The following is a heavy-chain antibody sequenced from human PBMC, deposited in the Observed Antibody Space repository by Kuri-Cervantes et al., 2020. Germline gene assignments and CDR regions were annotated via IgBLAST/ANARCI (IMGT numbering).Heavy chain of an antibody. CDR1: SGSFSTDY. V-gene: IGHV4-59*01. J-gene: IGHJ6*04. Sequence: GSLRLSCAISSGSFSTDYWNWIRQPPGKGLEWIGSIHHSGTAYYKPSLRSRLTISVDRSKNQISLKLTSVTTADTAVYYCARDRYMDVWGKGTMVTVSS. D-gene: IGHD3-16*02. CDR2: IHHSGTA. CDR3: ARDRYMDV.